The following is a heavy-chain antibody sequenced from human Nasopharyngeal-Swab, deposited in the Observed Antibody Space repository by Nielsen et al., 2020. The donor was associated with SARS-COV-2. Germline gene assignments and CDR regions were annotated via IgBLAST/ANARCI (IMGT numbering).Heavy chain of an antibody. J-gene: IGHJ5*02. CDR2: IIPIFGTA. V-gene: IGHV1-69*13. CDR1: GGTFSSYA. Sequence: SVKASCKASGGTFSSYAISWVRQAPGQGLEWMGGIIPIFGTANYAQKFQGRVTITADESTSTAYMELSSLRSEDTAVYYCARGSIVVVVAATGWFDPWGQGTLVTVSS. D-gene: IGHD2-15*01. CDR3: ARGSIVVVVAATGWFDP.